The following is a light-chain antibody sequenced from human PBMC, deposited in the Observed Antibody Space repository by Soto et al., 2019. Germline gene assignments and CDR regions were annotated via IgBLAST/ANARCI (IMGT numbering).Light chain of an antibody. Sequence: QSVLTQPASVSGSPGQSITISCTGTNRDVGGYSSVSWYQQLPGKAPKLLIYEVSDRPSGVSNRFSGSKYANTASLTISGLQAEDEADYYCSSYTSSSTYVFGTGTKVTVL. CDR3: SSYTSSSTYV. CDR2: EVS. J-gene: IGLJ1*01. CDR1: NRDVGGYSS. V-gene: IGLV2-14*01.